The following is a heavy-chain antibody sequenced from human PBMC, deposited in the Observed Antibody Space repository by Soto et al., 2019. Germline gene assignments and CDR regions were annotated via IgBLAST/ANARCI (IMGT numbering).Heavy chain of an antibody. D-gene: IGHD1-26*01. J-gene: IGHJ4*02. Sequence: QVQLVESGGGVVQPGRSLRLSCAASGFTFSSYGMHWVRQAPGKGLEWVAVISYDGSNKYYADSVKGRFTISRDNSKNTLYLQMNSLRAEDTAVYYCAKDSRSESYRSLNYFDYWGQGTLVTVSS. CDR1: GFTFSSYG. V-gene: IGHV3-30*18. CDR2: ISYDGSNK. CDR3: AKDSRSESYRSLNYFDY.